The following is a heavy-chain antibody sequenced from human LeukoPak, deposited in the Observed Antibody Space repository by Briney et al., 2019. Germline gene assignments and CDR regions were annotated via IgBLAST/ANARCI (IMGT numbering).Heavy chain of an antibody. D-gene: IGHD2-15*01. V-gene: IGHV3-7*01. Sequence: GGSLRLSSAASVFTFSSYWMSWVREAPGKGLEWVANIKQDASEKYYVDSVKGRFTISRDNAKNSMYLQMNSLRAEDTAVYYCARDQWRKLAFFDYWGQGTLVTVSS. CDR2: IKQDASEK. J-gene: IGHJ4*02. CDR3: ARDQWRKLAFFDY. CDR1: VFTFSSYW.